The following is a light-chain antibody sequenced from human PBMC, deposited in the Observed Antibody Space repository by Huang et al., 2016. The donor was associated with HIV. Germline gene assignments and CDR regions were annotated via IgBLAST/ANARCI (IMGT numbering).Light chain of an antibody. CDR1: QSISTY. V-gene: IGKV3-11*01. Sequence: EIVLTQSPATLSLSPGERATLACRASQSISTYLAWYQQKRGQAPSLLIYDASNRATGIPARFSGSGSGTDFTLTISSLEPEDFAVYYCQQRSNWPITFGQGTRLEIK. CDR2: DAS. J-gene: IGKJ5*01. CDR3: QQRSNWPIT.